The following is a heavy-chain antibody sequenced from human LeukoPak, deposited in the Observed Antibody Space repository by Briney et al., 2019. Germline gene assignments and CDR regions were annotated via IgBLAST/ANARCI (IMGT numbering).Heavy chain of an antibody. J-gene: IGHJ4*02. CDR2: IIPIFGTA. V-gene: IGHV1-69*13. Sequence: GASEKVSCNASGDTFSSYAISWVRQAPGQGLEWMGGIIPIFGTANYAQKFQGGVTITADESTSTAYMELSSLRSEDTAVYYCARARELLRPLYYFDYWGQGTLVTVSS. CDR1: GDTFSSYA. CDR3: ARARELLRPLYYFDY. D-gene: IGHD1-26*01.